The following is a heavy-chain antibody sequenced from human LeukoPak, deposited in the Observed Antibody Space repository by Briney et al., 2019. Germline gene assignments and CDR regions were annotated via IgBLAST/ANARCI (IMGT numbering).Heavy chain of an antibody. Sequence: PGGSLRLSCIASGFTFSGYAMSWVRQAPGKGLDWVSGLSGSGASTYYADSVKGRFTISRDNSKNTLYLQMNSLRAEDTAVYYCVPTGVYAIREIVDYWGQGTLVTVSS. V-gene: IGHV3-23*01. CDR1: GFTFSGYA. D-gene: IGHD2-8*01. CDR2: LSGSGAST. J-gene: IGHJ4*02. CDR3: VPTGVYAIREIVDY.